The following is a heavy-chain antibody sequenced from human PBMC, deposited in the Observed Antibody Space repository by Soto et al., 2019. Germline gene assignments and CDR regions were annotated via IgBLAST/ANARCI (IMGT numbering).Heavy chain of an antibody. V-gene: IGHV3-23*01. CDR1: GFTFSSYA. CDR3: AKVGSRSSSWYVDYYYYMDV. CDR2: ISGSGGST. D-gene: IGHD6-13*01. J-gene: IGHJ6*03. Sequence: PGGSLRLSCAASGFTFSSYAMSRVRQAPGKGLEWVSAISGSGGSTYYADSVKGRFTISRDNSKNTLYLQMNSLRAEGTAVYYCAKVGSRSSSWYVDYYYYMDVWGKGTTVTVSS.